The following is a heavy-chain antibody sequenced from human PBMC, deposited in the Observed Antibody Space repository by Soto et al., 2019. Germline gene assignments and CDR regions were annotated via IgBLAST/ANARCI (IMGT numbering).Heavy chain of an antibody. D-gene: IGHD2-21*02. J-gene: IGHJ6*02. CDR2: INVGTGNT. V-gene: IGHV1-3*01. Sequence: GASVKVSCKASGYIFTNYAIHWLRQAPGQRLEWVGWINVGTGNTKYSQNFQGRVTITRDTSATTAYMELSSLRSEDTAVYYCARGAGYCSGDCWNDYYYAMDVWGQGTTVTVSS. CDR3: ARGAGYCSGDCWNDYYYAMDV. CDR1: GYIFTNYA.